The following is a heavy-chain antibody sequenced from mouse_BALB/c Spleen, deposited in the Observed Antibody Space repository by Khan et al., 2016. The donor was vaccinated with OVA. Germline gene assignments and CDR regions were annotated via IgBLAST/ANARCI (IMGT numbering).Heavy chain of an antibody. CDR1: GYAFSNYL. CDR3: ARSEYDYFAY. CDR2: IYPGDGNT. J-gene: IGHJ3*01. D-gene: IGHD2-14*01. V-gene: IGHV1-80*01. Sequence: QVQLKQSGAELVRPGSSVKISCKASGYAFSNYLMNWVKQGPGQGLEWIGQIYPGDGNTNYNGEFKDKATLTADKSSSTAYMQLSSLTSEDSAVYFCARSEYDYFAYWGQGTLVTVSA.